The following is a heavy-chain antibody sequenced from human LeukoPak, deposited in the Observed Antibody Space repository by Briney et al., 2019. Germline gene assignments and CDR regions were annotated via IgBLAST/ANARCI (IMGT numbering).Heavy chain of an antibody. CDR3: AKDLNPYYYDSSGYYGDY. D-gene: IGHD3-22*01. CDR1: GFTFSNYA. CDR2: IRYDGSNK. V-gene: IGHV3-30*02. Sequence: PGGSLRLSCAASGFTFSNYAMSWVRQAPGKGLEWVAFIRYDGSNKYYADSVKGRFTISGDNSKNTLYLQMNSLRAEDTAVYYCAKDLNPYYYDSSGYYGDYWGQGTLVTVSS. J-gene: IGHJ4*02.